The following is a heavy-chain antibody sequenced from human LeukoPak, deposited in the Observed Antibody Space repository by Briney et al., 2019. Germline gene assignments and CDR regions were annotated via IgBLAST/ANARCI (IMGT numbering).Heavy chain of an antibody. CDR3: ARDVDTNY. D-gene: IGHD5-18*01. Sequence: GSSLRLSCTASGFTFGTFWMTWVRQAPGKGLEWVANIKEDGSEKYYVDSVKGRFTISRDNARKSLSLQMNSLRAEDTAVYYCARDVDTNYWGQGTLVTVSS. J-gene: IGHJ4*02. CDR1: GFTFGTFW. V-gene: IGHV3-7*03. CDR2: IKEDGSEK.